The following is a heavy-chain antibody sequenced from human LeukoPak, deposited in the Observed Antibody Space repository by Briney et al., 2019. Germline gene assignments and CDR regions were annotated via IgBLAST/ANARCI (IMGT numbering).Heavy chain of an antibody. Sequence: SETLSLTCTVSGGSISSSSYYWGWIRQPPGKGLEWIGSIYYNGSTYYNPSLKSRVTISVDTSKDQFSLKLSSVTAADTAVYYCARDGGGIYCSSTSCYLNWFDPWGQGTLVTVSS. CDR3: ARDGGGIYCSSTSCYLNWFDP. V-gene: IGHV4-39*07. CDR1: GGSISSSSYY. CDR2: IYYNGST. J-gene: IGHJ5*02. D-gene: IGHD2-2*01.